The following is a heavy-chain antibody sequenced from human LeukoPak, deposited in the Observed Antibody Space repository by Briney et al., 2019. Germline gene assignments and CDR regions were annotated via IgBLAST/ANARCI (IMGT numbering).Heavy chain of an antibody. CDR2: MNPNSGNT. Sequence: GASVKVSCKASGYTFTSYDINWVRQAPGQGLEWMGWMNPNSGNTGYAQKFQGRVTITRNTSISTAYMELSSLRSADTAVYYRARGGYDFWSGYYPSKGMDVWGQGTTVTVSS. V-gene: IGHV1-8*01. CDR3: ARGGYDFWSGYYPSKGMDV. D-gene: IGHD3-3*01. J-gene: IGHJ6*02. CDR1: GYTFTSYD.